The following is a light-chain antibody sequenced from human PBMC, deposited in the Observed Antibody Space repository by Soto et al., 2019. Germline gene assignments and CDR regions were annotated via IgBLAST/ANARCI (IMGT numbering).Light chain of an antibody. V-gene: IGKV1-5*03. CDR2: KAS. CDR1: QSISSR. Sequence: DIQMTQSPSTLSASVGDRVTITCRASQSISSRLAWYQQKPGKAPKLLIYKASSLESGVPSRFSGSGSGTEFTLTISSLQADDFAAYYCQQYNSWTFGQGTKVEIK. J-gene: IGKJ1*01. CDR3: QQYNSWT.